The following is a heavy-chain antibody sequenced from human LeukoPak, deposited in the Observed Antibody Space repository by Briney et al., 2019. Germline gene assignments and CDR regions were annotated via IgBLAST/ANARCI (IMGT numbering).Heavy chain of an antibody. V-gene: IGHV4-59*08. CDR2: IYYSGST. Sequence: SETLSLTCAVYGGSFSSYYWSWIRQPPGKGLEWIGYIYYSGSTNYNPSLKSRVTISVDTSKNQFSLKLSSVTAADTAVYYCVRHSYGPLNWYFDLWGRGTLVTVSS. J-gene: IGHJ2*01. CDR1: GGSFSSYY. CDR3: VRHSYGPLNWYFDL. D-gene: IGHD5-18*01.